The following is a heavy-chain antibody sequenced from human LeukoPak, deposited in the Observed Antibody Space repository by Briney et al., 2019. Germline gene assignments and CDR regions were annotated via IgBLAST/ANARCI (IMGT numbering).Heavy chain of an antibody. CDR2: ISGTSDST. D-gene: IGHD3-10*01. V-gene: IGHV3-23*01. CDR3: AKHLWRDLVSFGEGYYFGY. J-gene: IGHJ4*02. CDR1: GFTFNNYA. Sequence: GGSLRLSCAASGFTFNNYAMSWVRQAPGKGLECVSIISGTSDSTYYADSVKGRFTISRDNSKNTLYLQMNSLRVDDTAVYYCAKHLWRDLVSFGEGYYFGYWGQGTLVTVSS.